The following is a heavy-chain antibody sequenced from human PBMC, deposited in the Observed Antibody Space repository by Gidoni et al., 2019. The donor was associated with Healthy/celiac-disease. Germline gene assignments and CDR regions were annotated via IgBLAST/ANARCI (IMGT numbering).Heavy chain of an antibody. CDR1: GFTFSSYG. D-gene: IGHD5-12*01. CDR2: IRYDGSNK. V-gene: IGHV3-30*02. J-gene: IGHJ5*02. Sequence: QVQLVESGGGVVQPGGSLRLPCAASGFTFSSYGMHWVRQAPGKGLGWVAFIRYDGSNKYYADSVKGRFTISRDNYKNTLYLQMNSLRAEDTAVYYCAKDPLRGYSGYSPAWNWFDPWGQGTLVTVSS. CDR3: AKDPLRGYSGYSPAWNWFDP.